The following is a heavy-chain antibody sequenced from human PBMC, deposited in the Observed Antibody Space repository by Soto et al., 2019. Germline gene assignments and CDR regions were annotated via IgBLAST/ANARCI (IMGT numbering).Heavy chain of an antibody. D-gene: IGHD2-2*02. CDR1: GFTFSSYA. J-gene: IGHJ4*02. V-gene: IGHV3-23*01. CDR3: AKELGYCSSTSCYRDFDY. CDR2: ISGSGGST. Sequence: GGSLRLSCAASGFTFSSYAMSWVRQAPGKGLEWVSAISGSGGSTYYADSVKGRFTISRDNSKNTLYLQMNSLRAEDTAVYYCAKELGYCSSTSCYRDFDYWGQGTLV.